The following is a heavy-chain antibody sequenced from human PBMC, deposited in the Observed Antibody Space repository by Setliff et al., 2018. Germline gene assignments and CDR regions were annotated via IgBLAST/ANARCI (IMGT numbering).Heavy chain of an antibody. V-gene: IGHV3-21*01. D-gene: IGHD6-13*01. CDR2: ITSTL. CDR1: GFSFSRHW. CDR3: ARDSYSSSWPDY. J-gene: IGHJ4*02. Sequence: TGGSLRLSCVVSGFSFSRHWMSWVRQAPGKGLEWVSSITSTLYYADSVKGRFTISRDNAKNSLYLQMSSLRAEDTAVYYCARDSYSSSWPDYWGQGTRVTVSS.